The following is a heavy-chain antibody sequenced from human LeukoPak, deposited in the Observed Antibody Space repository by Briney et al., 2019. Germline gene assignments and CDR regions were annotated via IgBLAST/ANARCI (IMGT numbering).Heavy chain of an antibody. CDR3: ARSKVAGTSDY. D-gene: IGHD6-19*01. Sequence: PGGSLILSCAASGFTFSSYAMSWVRQAPGKGLEWVSTISTSSSYIYYADSVKGRFTISRDNGKNSLYLQMSSLRAEDTAVYYCARSKVAGTSDYWGQGTLVAVSS. CDR1: GFTFSSYA. J-gene: IGHJ4*02. CDR2: ISTSSSYI. V-gene: IGHV3-21*01.